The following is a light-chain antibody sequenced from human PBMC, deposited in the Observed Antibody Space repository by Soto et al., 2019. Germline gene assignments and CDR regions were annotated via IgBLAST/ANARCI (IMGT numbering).Light chain of an antibody. CDR3: QQSYSSTWT. CDR2: ATS. CDR1: QSIGNS. Sequence: DIQMTQSPSSLSASVGDRVTITCRAGQSIGNSLNWYQQKSGKAPNLLISATSTLQSGVPSRFSGSGSGTEFTLTISSLQREDFAIYYCQQSYSSTWTFSQGTKVDIK. J-gene: IGKJ1*01. V-gene: IGKV1-39*01.